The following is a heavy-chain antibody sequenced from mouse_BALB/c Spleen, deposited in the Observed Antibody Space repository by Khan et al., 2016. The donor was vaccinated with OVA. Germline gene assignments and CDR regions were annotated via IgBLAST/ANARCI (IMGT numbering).Heavy chain of an antibody. V-gene: IGHV2-3*01. CDR2: IWGDGST. CDR3: AIIDYGNDWFAY. CDR1: GLSLTNYG. Sequence: QVQLKESGPGLVAPSQSLSIRCTVSGLSLTNYGVSWVRQHPGKGLEWLGVIWGDGSTNYHSVLTYRLTINKDNSKSPVFVNLNSLQPDDTAQYFFAIIDYGNDWFAYWGQGTLVTVSA. J-gene: IGHJ3*01. D-gene: IGHD2-1*01.